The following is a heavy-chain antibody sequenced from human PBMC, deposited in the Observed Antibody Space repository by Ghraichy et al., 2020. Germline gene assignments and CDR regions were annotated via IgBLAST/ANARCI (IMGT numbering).Heavy chain of an antibody. J-gene: IGHJ4*02. D-gene: IGHD1-26*01. CDR2: INSRGNIA. CDR1: GFTFSRSS. CDR3: VKDQRWELPHYFDN. Sequence: GGSLRLSCAASGFTFSRSSMNWVRQAPGKGLEWVSYINSRGNIAYYGDPVKGRFTISRDNAKNSLYLQMNSLRDEETAVYYCVKDQRWELPHYFDNWGQGTLVTVSS. V-gene: IGHV3-48*02.